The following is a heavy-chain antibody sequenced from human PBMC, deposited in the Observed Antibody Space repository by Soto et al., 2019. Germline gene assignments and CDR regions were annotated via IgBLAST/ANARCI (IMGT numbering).Heavy chain of an antibody. D-gene: IGHD5-12*01. CDR2: IIASLGIA. Sequence: SVKVSCKASGFTFTSSAMQWVRQARGQGLEWMGWIIASLGIANYAQKFQGRVTITADKSTSTAYMELSSLRSEDTAVYYCAGPGGYDHDAFDIWGQGTMVTVSS. V-gene: IGHV1-69*10. CDR3: AGPGGYDHDAFDI. CDR1: GFTFTSSA. J-gene: IGHJ3*02.